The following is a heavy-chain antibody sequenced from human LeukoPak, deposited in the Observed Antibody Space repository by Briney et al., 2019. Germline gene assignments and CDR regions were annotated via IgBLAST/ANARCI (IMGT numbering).Heavy chain of an antibody. V-gene: IGHV1-69*04. CDR2: IIPILGIA. CDR1: GGTFSSYA. CDR3: ARGVDNWNYDWFDP. J-gene: IGHJ5*01. D-gene: IGHD1-7*01. Sequence: ASVKVSCKASGGTFSSYAISWVRQAPGQGLEWMGRIIPILGIANYAQKFQGRVTITADKSTSTAYMELSSLRSEDTAVYYCARGVDNWNYDWFDPWGQGTLGNGFS.